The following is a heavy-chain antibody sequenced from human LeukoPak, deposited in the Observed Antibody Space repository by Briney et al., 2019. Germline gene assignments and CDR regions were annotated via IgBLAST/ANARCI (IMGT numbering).Heavy chain of an antibody. CDR3: ARGGATVQSYYFDY. D-gene: IGHD1-26*01. CDR2: IYYSGST. J-gene: IGHJ4*02. V-gene: IGHV4-59*01. Sequence: SETLSLTCTVSGGSISSYYWSWIRQPPGKGLEWIAYIYYSGSTNYNPSLKSRVTISVDTSKNQFSLKLSSVTAADTAVYYCARGGATVQSYYFDYWGQGTLVTVSS. CDR1: GGSISSYY.